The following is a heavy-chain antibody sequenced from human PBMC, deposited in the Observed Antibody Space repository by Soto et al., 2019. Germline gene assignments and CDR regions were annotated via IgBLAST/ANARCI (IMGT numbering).Heavy chain of an antibody. Sequence: GGSLRLSCAASGFTFSSYAMHWVRQAPGKGLEWVAVISYDGSNKYYADSVKGRFTISRDNSKNTLYLQMNSLRAEDTAVYYCARDERKVWWVPYGMDVWGQGTTVTVSS. CDR2: ISYDGSNK. D-gene: IGHD1-26*01. CDR1: GFTFSSYA. V-gene: IGHV3-30-3*01. J-gene: IGHJ6*02. CDR3: ARDERKVWWVPYGMDV.